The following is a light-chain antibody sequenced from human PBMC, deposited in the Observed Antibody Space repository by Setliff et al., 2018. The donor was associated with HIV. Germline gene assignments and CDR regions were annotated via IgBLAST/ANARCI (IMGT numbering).Light chain of an antibody. CDR2: EVN. Sequence: QSVLTQPPSASGTPGQRVTISCTGTSGDVGGYDYVSWYQQHPGKAPKLMIYEVNKRPSGVPDRFSGSKSGDTASLTVSGLQADDEADYFCSSYAGSNIYVFGTGTKVTVL. J-gene: IGLJ1*01. CDR3: SSYAGSNIYV. V-gene: IGLV2-8*01. CDR1: SGDVGGYDY.